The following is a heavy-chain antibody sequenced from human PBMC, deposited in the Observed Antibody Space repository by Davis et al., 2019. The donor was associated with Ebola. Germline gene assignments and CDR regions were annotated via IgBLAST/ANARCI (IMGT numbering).Heavy chain of an antibody. CDR1: GFTFSSYW. CDR2: INSDGSST. J-gene: IGHJ4*02. Sequence: GESLKISCAASGFTFSSYWMHWVRQVPGKGLVWVSRINSDGSSTSYADSVKGRFTISRDNAKNTLYLQMNSLRAEDTAIYYCAKDRVRSGEWGQGTLVTVSS. D-gene: IGHD3-10*01. CDR3: AKDRVRSGE. V-gene: IGHV3-74*01.